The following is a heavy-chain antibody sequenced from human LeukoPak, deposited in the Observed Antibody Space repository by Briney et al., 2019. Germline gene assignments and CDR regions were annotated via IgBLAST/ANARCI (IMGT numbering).Heavy chain of an antibody. D-gene: IGHD3-9*01. J-gene: IGHJ6*02. Sequence: GGSPRLSCAASGFTFSSYGMHWVRQAPGKGLGWVAVISYDGSNKYYADSVKGRFTISRDNSKNTLYLQMNSLRAEDTAVYYCAKSIRYFDWPSDGMDVWGQGTTVTVSS. CDR2: ISYDGSNK. CDR1: GFTFSSYG. CDR3: AKSIRYFDWPSDGMDV. V-gene: IGHV3-30*18.